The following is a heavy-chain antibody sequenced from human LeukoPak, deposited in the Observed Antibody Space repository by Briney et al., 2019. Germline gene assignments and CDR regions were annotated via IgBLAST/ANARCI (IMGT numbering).Heavy chain of an antibody. CDR3: ARSDYDSSGYYSRHFDY. Sequence: ASVKVSCKSSGYTFTSYGISWVRQAPGQGLEWMGWISTYNGNTNYAQNFQSRVTVTTDTSTSTAYMELRSLRSDDTAVYYCARSDYDSSGYYSRHFDYWGRGTLVTVSS. D-gene: IGHD3-22*01. V-gene: IGHV1-18*01. CDR1: GYTFTSYG. J-gene: IGHJ4*02. CDR2: ISTYNGNT.